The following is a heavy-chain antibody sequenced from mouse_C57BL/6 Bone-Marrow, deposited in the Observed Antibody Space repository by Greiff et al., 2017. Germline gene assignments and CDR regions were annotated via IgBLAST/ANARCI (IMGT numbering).Heavy chain of an antibody. CDR3: GKRSYYGILCYCDY. CDR1: GYSFTDYN. Sequence: VQLQQSGPELVKPGASVKISCKASGYSFTDYNMNWVKQSNGKSLEWIGVINPNYGTTSYNQKFKGKATLTVDQSSSTAYMQLNSLTSEDSAVYYCGKRSYYGILCYCDYWGQGTTRTGSS. V-gene: IGHV1-39*01. CDR2: INPNYGTT. J-gene: IGHJ2*01. D-gene: IGHD2-1*01.